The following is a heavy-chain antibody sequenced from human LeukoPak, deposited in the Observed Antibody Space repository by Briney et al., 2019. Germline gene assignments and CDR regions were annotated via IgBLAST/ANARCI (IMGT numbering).Heavy chain of an antibody. V-gene: IGHV3-23*01. CDR1: GFTFSNYA. CDR3: ARGEGDIVVVPADY. CDR2: VSGSGRNT. D-gene: IGHD2-2*01. J-gene: IGHJ4*02. Sequence: GGSLRLSCAGSGFTFSNYAMTWVRQAPGKGLEWVSSVSGSGRNTFYPDSVEGRFTISRDNSKNTVYLQMNSLRAEDTAVYYCARGEGDIVVVPADYWGQGTLVTVSS.